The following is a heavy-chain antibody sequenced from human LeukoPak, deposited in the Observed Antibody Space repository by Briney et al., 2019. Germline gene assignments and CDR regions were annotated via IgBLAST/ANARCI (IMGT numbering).Heavy chain of an antibody. V-gene: IGHV4-59*01. D-gene: IGHD5-18*01. CDR3: ARLTNTALMVYFDY. J-gene: IGHJ4*02. Sequence: SETLSLTCTVSGGSISSYYWSWIRQPPGMGLEWIGYIYYSGSTNYNPSLKSRVTISVDTSKNQFSLKLSSVTAADTAVYYCARLTNTALMVYFDYWGQGTLVTVSS. CDR1: GGSISSYY. CDR2: IYYSGST.